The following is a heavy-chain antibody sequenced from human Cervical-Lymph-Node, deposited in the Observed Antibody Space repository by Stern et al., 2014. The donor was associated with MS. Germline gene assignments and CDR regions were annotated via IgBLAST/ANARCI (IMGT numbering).Heavy chain of an antibody. V-gene: IGHV4-59*01. J-gene: IGHJ6*02. CDR1: GGSINSYY. CDR2: VDYSGSP. D-gene: IGHD6-13*01. Sequence: QVQLQESGPGLVRPSDTLSLTCTVSGGSINSYYWSWIRPPPGKGLEWLGDVDYSGSPNYNPSLTSRVAISVDTSTNQIFLELASVTAADTAVFYCARDLAAAPSRYYYGLDVWGQGTTVTVSS. CDR3: ARDLAAAPSRYYYGLDV.